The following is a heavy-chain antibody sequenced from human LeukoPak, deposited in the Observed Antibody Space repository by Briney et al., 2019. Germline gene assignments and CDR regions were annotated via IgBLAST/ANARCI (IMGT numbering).Heavy chain of an antibody. CDR3: ASQYYDSSGYPPDI. Sequence: ASVKVSCKASGYTFTSYGISWVRQAPGQGLEWMGWMNPNSGNTGYAQKFQGRVTMTRNTSISTAYMELSSLRSEDTAVYYCASQYYDSSGYPPDIWGQGTMVTVSS. J-gene: IGHJ3*02. D-gene: IGHD3-22*01. CDR1: GYTFTSYG. V-gene: IGHV1-8*02. CDR2: MNPNSGNT.